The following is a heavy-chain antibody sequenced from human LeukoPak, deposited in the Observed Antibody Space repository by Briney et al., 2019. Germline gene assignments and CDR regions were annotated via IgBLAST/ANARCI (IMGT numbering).Heavy chain of an antibody. V-gene: IGHV4-39*01. CDR2: IYYSGST. CDR1: GVSISSSNSY. CDR3: ARANRESSSGWSRNYYYYYMDV. J-gene: IGHJ6*03. D-gene: IGHD6-19*01. Sequence: SETLSLTCTVSGVSISSSNSYWGWIRQPPGKGLEWIGSIYYSGSTYYNPSLKSRVTISVDTSKNQFSLKLSSVTAADTAVYYCARANRESSSGWSRNYYYYYMDVWGKGTTVTISS.